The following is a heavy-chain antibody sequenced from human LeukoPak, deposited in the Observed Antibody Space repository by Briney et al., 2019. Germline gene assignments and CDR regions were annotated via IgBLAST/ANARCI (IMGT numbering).Heavy chain of an antibody. D-gene: IGHD2-15*01. CDR3: ANLRGRGAYACSGASCYSY. CDR2: ISISSDMT. Sequence: GGSLRLSCEVSGFPFSSHAMSWVRQAPGRGLEWVSGISISSDMTYYADSVQGRFIISRDNSKNTVFLQMDSLRVEDTAVYYCANLRGRGAYACSGASCYSYWGQGTLVTVSP. CDR1: GFPFSSHA. J-gene: IGHJ4*02. V-gene: IGHV3-23*01.